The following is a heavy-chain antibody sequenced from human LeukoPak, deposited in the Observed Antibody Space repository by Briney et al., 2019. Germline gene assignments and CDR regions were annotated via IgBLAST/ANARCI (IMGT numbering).Heavy chain of an antibody. CDR3: ASPTGLYCGGDCYPNYYFDY. D-gene: IGHD2-21*02. J-gene: IGHJ4*02. CDR1: GASIISSSYY. V-gene: IGHV4-39*01. Sequence: SETLSLTCTASGASIISSSYYWGWIRQPPGKGLEWIGSIYYSGRTYYNPSLKSRVTISVDTSKNQFSLKLSSVTAADTAVYYCASPTGLYCGGDCYPNYYFDYWGQGTLVTVSS. CDR2: IYYSGRT.